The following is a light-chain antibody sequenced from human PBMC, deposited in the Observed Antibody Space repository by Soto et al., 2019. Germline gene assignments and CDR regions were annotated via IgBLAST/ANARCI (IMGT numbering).Light chain of an antibody. CDR2: SAS. V-gene: IGKV1-39*01. CDR1: QTINSD. J-gene: IGKJ1*01. CDR3: QQSYGTAQT. Sequence: DIQMTQSPSSLSASVGDRVTITCRGSQTINSDLNWYQQRPGKAPILLIYSASSLQSGVPSRFSGRGSGTDFTLTISSLQPEDFASYYCQQSYGTAQTFGQGTKVDIK.